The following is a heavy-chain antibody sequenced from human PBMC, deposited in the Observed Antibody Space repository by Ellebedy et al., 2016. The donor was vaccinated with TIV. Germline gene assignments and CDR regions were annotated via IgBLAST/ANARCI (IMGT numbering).Heavy chain of an antibody. CDR2: ISHDGSNE. J-gene: IGHJ6*02. Sequence: GESLKISXAASGFIFSSYAMHWVRQAPGKGLEWVALISHDGSNEYVADSVKGRFTISRDNSNNTLYLQMNSLRAEDTALYYCSKANTSPDFGMDVWGHGTTVTVSS. CDR3: SKANTSPDFGMDV. D-gene: IGHD3-3*01. V-gene: IGHV3-30*18. CDR1: GFIFSSYA.